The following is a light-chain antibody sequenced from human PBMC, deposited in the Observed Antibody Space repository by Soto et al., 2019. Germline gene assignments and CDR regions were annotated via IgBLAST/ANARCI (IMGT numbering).Light chain of an antibody. Sequence: DIQMTQSPSSLSASVGDRVTITCQASQAIANYLNWYQQKPGKAPNLLIYDASILQRGVPSRFSGGGFGTDFTLTISSLQPEDIATYYCQQYYNLPITFGQGTRLEIK. CDR2: DAS. CDR1: QAIANY. CDR3: QQYYNLPIT. V-gene: IGKV1-33*01. J-gene: IGKJ5*01.